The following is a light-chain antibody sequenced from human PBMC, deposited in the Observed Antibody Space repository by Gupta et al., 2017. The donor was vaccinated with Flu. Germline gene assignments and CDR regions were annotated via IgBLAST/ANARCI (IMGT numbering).Light chain of an antibody. V-gene: IGKV1-5*03. CDR2: DVS. CDR3: QQTSAFPST. CDR1: QSIGTS. Sequence: DIQMTQSPSTLSASVGDRVTITCRASQSIGTSLAWYQQKPGKAPRLLIYDVSTLHNGVPSTFSGSRFRTEFTLTISSLQPDDFATYYCQQTSAFPSTLGQGTNLEIK. J-gene: IGKJ2*01.